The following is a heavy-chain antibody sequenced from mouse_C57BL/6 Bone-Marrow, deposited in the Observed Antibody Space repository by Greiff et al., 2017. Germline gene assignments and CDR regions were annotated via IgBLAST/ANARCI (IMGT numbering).Heavy chain of an antibody. J-gene: IGHJ4*01. Sequence: DVKLVESGAELVRPGASVKLSCTASGFNIKDYYMHWVKQRPEQGLEWIGRIDPEDGDTEYAPKFQGKATMTADTSSNTAYLQLSSLTSEDTAVYYCTTSTITTVVATRAMDYWGQGTSVTVSS. V-gene: IGHV14-1*01. D-gene: IGHD1-1*01. CDR2: IDPEDGDT. CDR1: GFNIKDYY. CDR3: TTSTITTVVATRAMDY.